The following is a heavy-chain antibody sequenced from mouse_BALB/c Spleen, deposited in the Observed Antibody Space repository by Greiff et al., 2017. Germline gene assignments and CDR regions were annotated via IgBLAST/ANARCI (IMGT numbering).Heavy chain of an antibody. Sequence: EVKLVESGGGLVQPGGSLKLSCAASGFTFSSYTMSWVRQTPEKRLEWVAYISNGGGSTYYPDTVKGRFTISRDNAKNTLYLQMSSLKSEDTAMYYCARHAGRLEGFAYWGQGTLVTVSA. V-gene: IGHV5-12-2*01. CDR1: GFTFSSYT. D-gene: IGHD4-1*01. CDR3: ARHAGRLEGFAY. CDR2: ISNGGGST. J-gene: IGHJ3*01.